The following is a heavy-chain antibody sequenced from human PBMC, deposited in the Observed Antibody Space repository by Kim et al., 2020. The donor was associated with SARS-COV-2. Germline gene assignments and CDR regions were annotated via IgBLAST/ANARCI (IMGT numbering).Heavy chain of an antibody. D-gene: IGHD2-8*02. Sequence: GGSLRLSCAASGFTFDDHGMHWFRQRPGKGLEWVSGISWNSAGIGYGDSVWGRVTISRDNSKNSLYLQINSLRAEDTALYYCVKGKGNDFYDTGGLHSYFDQWGRGTQVTVSS. CDR1: GFTFDDHG. V-gene: IGHV3-9*01. J-gene: IGHJ4*02. CDR2: ISWNSAGI. CDR3: VKGKGNDFYDTGGLHSYFDQ.